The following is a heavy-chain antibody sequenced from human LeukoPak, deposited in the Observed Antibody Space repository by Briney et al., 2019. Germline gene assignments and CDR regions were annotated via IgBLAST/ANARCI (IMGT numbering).Heavy chain of an antibody. J-gene: IGHJ4*02. CDR2: VDGGGGGT. D-gene: IGHD6-19*01. V-gene: IGHV3-23*01. Sequence: PGGSLRLSCAASGFTLSSYAMTWVRQAPGRGLEWVSSVDGGGGGTYYADSVKGRFTISRDNSKDTLYLQMNGLRAEDTAVYYCAKELSGWYGYFDYWGQGTLVTVSS. CDR1: GFTLSSYA. CDR3: AKELSGWYGYFDY.